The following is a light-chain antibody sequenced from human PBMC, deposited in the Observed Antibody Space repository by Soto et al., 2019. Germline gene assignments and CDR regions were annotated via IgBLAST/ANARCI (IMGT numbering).Light chain of an antibody. CDR3: QQFDNVPFT. CDR1: RDITDY. V-gene: IGKV1-33*01. J-gene: IGKJ4*01. CDR2: DAS. Sequence: DTQMTQSPSSLSASVGDRVTITCQASRDITDYLNWYQQKPGKAPKLLIYDASNLETGVPSRFSGSGSGTDFTLTITSLQPEDIATYYCQQFDNVPFTFGGGTKVDIK.